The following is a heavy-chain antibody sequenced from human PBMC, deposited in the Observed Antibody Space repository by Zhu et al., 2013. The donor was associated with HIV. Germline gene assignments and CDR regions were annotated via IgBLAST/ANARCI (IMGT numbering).Heavy chain of an antibody. J-gene: IGHJ6*02. Sequence: EVQLVESGGGLVQPGRSLRLSCAASGFTFDDYAMHWVRQAPGKGLEWVSGISWNSGSIGYADSVKGRFTISRDNAKNSLYLQMNSLRAEDTALYYCAKGEMTNYKYYGMDVWGQGTTVTVSS. V-gene: IGHV3-9*01. CDR1: GFTFDDYA. CDR3: AKGEMTNYKYYGMDV. CDR2: ISWNSGSI. D-gene: IGHD4-17*01.